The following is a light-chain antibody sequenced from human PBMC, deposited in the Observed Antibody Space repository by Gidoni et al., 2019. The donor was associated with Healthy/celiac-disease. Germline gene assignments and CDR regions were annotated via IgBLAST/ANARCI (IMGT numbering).Light chain of an antibody. CDR2: GAS. J-gene: IGKJ3*01. CDR3: QQYGSSPLT. Sequence: EIVLTQSPGTLSLSPGERATLSCRASQSVSSSYLAWDQQKPGQAPRLLIDGASSRATGIPDRFSGSGSGTDFTLTISRLEPEDFAVYYCQQYGSSPLTFGPGTKVDIK. CDR1: QSVSSSY. V-gene: IGKV3-20*01.